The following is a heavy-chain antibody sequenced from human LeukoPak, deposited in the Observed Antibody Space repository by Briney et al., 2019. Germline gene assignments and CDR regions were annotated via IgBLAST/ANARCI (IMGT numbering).Heavy chain of an antibody. CDR3: AGLPIVVVVAATLFDP. V-gene: IGHV4-34*01. D-gene: IGHD2-15*01. CDR1: GGSFSGYY. CDR2: INHSGST. J-gene: IGHJ5*02. Sequence: SETLSLTCAVHGGSFSGYYWSWIRQPPGKGLEWIGEINHSGSTNYNPSLKSRVTISVDTSKNQFSLKLSSVTAADTAVYYCAGLPIVVVVAATLFDPWGQGTLVTVSS.